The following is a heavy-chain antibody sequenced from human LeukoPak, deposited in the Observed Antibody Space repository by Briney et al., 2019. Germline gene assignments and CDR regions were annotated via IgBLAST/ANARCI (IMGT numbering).Heavy chain of an antibody. D-gene: IGHD2-2*02. CDR1: GYTFTSYD. J-gene: IGHJ4*02. V-gene: IGHV1-8*03. CDR3: ARDVGYCSSTSCYNNDYFDY. CDR2: MNPNSGNT. Sequence: ASVNVSCKASGYTFTSYDINWVRQATGQGLEWMGWMNPNSGNTGYAQKFQGRVTITRNTSISTAYMELSSLRSEDTAVYYCARDVGYCSSTSCYNNDYFDYWGQGTLVTVSS.